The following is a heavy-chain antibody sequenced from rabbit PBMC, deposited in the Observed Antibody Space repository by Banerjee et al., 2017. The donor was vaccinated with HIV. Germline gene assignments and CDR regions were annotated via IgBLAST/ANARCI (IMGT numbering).Heavy chain of an antibody. Sequence: QEQLEESGGDLVKPGRSLTLTCTASGFSFSSTYYMCWVRQAPGKGLELIACIYTDSDGTWYASWVNGRFTISETSSTTVTLQMTSLTAADTATYFCARSGAGTSYSYGLDLWGQGTLVTVS. D-gene: IGHD8-1*01. CDR2: IYTDSDGT. CDR3: ARSGAGTSYSYGLDL. V-gene: IGHV1S45*01. CDR1: GFSFSSTYY. J-gene: IGHJ6*01.